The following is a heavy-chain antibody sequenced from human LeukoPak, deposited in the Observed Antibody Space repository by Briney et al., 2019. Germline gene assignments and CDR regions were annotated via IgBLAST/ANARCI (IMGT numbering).Heavy chain of an antibody. J-gene: IGHJ4*02. CDR2: ISDSGGIT. Sequence: GGSLRLSCAASGFTFRNYSMNWVRQAPGKGLEWVSGISDSGGITDYADSVKGRFAISRDNSNNTLYLQMNSLRAEDTAVYYCAKARSGSSSSCYNYWGQGTLVTVSS. CDR1: GFTFRNYS. D-gene: IGHD2-2*02. V-gene: IGHV3-23*01. CDR3: AKARSGSSSSCYNY.